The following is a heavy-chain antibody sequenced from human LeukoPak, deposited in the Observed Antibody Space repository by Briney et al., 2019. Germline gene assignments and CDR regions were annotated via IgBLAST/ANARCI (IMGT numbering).Heavy chain of an antibody. Sequence: GGSLRLSCAASGFTFSNYDMSWVRQAPGKGLEWVSVISSSGGSTYYADSVNGRFTISRDNSKDTLYLQMNSLRAEDTAVYYCAKSPGSRSYPHYFDYWGQGTLVTVSS. CDR1: GFTFSNYD. CDR3: AKSPGSRSYPHYFDY. V-gene: IGHV3-23*01. J-gene: IGHJ4*02. CDR2: ISSSGGST. D-gene: IGHD3-10*01.